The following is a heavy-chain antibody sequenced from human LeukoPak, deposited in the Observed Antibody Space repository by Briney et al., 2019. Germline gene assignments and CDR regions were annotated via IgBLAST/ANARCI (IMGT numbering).Heavy chain of an antibody. CDR2: IYYSGST. CDR3: ARAQWELLPDY. V-gene: IGHV4-59*01. Sequence: SETLSLTCTVSGGSISSYYWSWIRQPPGKGLGWIGYIYYSGSTNYNPSLKSRVTISVDTSKHQFSLKLSSVTAADTAVYYCARAQWELLPDYWGQGTLVTVSS. D-gene: IGHD1-26*01. J-gene: IGHJ4*02. CDR1: GGSISSYY.